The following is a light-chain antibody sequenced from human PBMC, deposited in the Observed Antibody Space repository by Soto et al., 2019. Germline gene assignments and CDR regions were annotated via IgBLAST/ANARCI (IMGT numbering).Light chain of an antibody. Sequence: DIQMTQSPSSLSASVGDTVTITCRASQNIRNFVHWYQQKPGKAPRLLIFAASNLKSGVPSRFTGSGCGTDVTLIINILQPADLATYYCQQAYSYIRAFGQETTVEI. V-gene: IGKV1-39*01. CDR3: QQAYSYIRA. J-gene: IGKJ1*01. CDR1: QNIRNF. CDR2: AAS.